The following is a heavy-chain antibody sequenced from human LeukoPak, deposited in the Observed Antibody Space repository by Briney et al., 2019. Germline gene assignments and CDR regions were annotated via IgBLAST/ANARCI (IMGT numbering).Heavy chain of an antibody. V-gene: IGHV1-46*04. CDR3: ATQGYAQGITTPFDY. CDR2: INPKNGAT. CDR1: GYNFTTVY. J-gene: IGHJ4*02. D-gene: IGHD3-22*01. Sequence: ASVKVFCKASGYNFTTVYLHWVRHAPGQGLEWMGIINPKNGATSYAQKLQGRVTIIRDMSTSTVFMELSSLRSEDTAVYYCATQGYAQGITTPFDYWGQGTLLTVSS.